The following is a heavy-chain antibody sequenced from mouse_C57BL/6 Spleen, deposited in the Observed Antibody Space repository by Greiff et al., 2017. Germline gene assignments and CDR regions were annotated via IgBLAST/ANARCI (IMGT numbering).Heavy chain of an antibody. CDR2: IDPNSGGT. D-gene: IGHD2-5*01. Sequence: QVQLQQPGAELVKPGASVQLSCKASGYTFTSYWMHWVKQRPGRGLEWIGRIDPNSGGTKYNEKFKSKATLTVDKPSSTAYMQLSSLTSEDSAVYYCARAYYSNYEAWFAYWGQGTLVTVSA. CDR3: ARAYYSNYEAWFAY. J-gene: IGHJ3*01. V-gene: IGHV1-72*01. CDR1: GYTFTSYW.